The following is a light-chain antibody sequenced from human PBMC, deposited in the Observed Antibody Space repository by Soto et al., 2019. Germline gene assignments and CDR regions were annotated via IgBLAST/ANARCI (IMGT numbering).Light chain of an antibody. J-gene: IGLJ3*02. CDR3: QTCGSGIQV. CDR1: SGHSSYA. V-gene: IGLV4-69*01. CDR2: LNSDGSH. Sequence: QLVLTQSPSASASLGATVKLTCTLSSGHSSYAIAWHQQQPEKGPRYLMKLNSDGSHSKGDGTPDRFSGSSSGAERYLTISGVQAEDEADYYCQTCGSGIQVFGGGTKLTVL.